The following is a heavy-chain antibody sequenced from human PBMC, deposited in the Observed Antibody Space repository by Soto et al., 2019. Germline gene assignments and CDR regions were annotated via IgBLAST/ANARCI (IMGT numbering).Heavy chain of an antibody. CDR2: INTGNGNT. V-gene: IGHV1-3*04. CDR1: GYTFTTYA. D-gene: IGHD4-17*01. CDR3: ARALDLSYARY. Sequence: GASVKVSCKASGYTFTTYAIHWVRQAPGQRLEWMGWINTGNGNTKYSQKFQGRVTITRDTSASTAYLELSSLRSEDTAVYYCARALDLSYARYWGQGTLVTVSS. J-gene: IGHJ4*02.